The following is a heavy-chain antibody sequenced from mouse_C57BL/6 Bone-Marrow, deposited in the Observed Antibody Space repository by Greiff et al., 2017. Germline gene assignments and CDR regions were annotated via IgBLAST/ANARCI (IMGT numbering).Heavy chain of an antibody. D-gene: IGHD2-3*01. CDR1: GFTFSDYY. CDR2: INYDGSST. J-gene: IGHJ2*01. CDR3: ARGGRDGYYDYCDY. Sequence: EVKLMESEGGLVQPGSSMKLSCTASGFTFSDYYMAWVRQVPEKGLEWVANINYDGSSTYYLDSLKSRFIISRDNAKNILYLQMSSLKSEDTATXYCARGGRDGYYDYCDYWGQGTTLTVSS. V-gene: IGHV5-16*01.